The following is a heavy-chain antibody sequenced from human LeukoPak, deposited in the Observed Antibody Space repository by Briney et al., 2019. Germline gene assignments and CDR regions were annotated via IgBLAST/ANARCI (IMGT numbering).Heavy chain of an antibody. Sequence: ASVKVSCKASGYTFTSYDINWVRQATGQGLEWMGWMNPNSGNTGYAQKFQGRVTMTRNTSISTAYMELSNLRSEDTAVYYCARGRRRVPAAISHWGQGTLVTVSS. V-gene: IGHV1-8*01. J-gene: IGHJ4*02. CDR2: MNPNSGNT. CDR1: GYTFTSYD. D-gene: IGHD2-2*01. CDR3: ARGRRRVPAAISH.